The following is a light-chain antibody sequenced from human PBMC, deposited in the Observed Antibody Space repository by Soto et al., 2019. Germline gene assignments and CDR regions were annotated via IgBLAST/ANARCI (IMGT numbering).Light chain of an antibody. J-gene: IGKJ3*01. V-gene: IGKV3-20*01. CDR2: GAS. CDR3: QQYGSSLFT. Sequence: RASQSVSSSYLAWYQQKPGQAPRLLIYGASSRATGIPDRFSGSGSGTDFTLTISRLEPEDFAVYYCQQYGSSLFTFGPGTKVDIK. CDR1: QSVSSSY.